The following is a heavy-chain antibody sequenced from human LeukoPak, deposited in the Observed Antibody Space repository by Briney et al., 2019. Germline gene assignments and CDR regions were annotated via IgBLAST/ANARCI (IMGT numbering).Heavy chain of an antibody. V-gene: IGHV4-61*01. Sequence: SETLSLTCDVSGVSINTCCYYWTWIRQPPGQGLEWIGYKYYSGGTRYNSSLRSRLTISLDSSKNQFSLRLTSVTAADTAVYYCARGRSYGFDFDSRGPGTLVIVSS. CDR3: ARGRSYGFDFDS. CDR2: KYYSGGT. J-gene: IGHJ4*02. D-gene: IGHD3-16*02. CDR1: GVSINTCCYY.